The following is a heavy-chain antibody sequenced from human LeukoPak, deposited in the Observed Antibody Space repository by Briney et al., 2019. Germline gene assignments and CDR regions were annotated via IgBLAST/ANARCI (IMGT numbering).Heavy chain of an antibody. CDR2: IYHGGNT. CDR3: AFHVERTMAANNYFDP. CDR1: GYSISSGYY. J-gene: IGHJ5*02. V-gene: IGHV4-38-2*01. Sequence: SETLSLTCAVSGYSISSGYYWGWVRQPPGKRLEWIGSIYHGGNTIYNPSLKSRATMSVNTSKNQFSLSLSSVTAADTAVYHCAFHVERTMAANNYFDPWGQGILVTVSS. D-gene: IGHD5-18*01.